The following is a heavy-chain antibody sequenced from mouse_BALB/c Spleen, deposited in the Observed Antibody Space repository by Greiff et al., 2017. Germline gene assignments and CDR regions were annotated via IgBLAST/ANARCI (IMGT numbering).Heavy chain of an antibody. Sequence: QVQLKQSGPGLVAPSQSLSITCTVSGFSLTSYGVHWVRQPPGKGLEWLGVIWAGGSTNYNSALMSRLSISKDNSKSQVFLKMNSLQTDDTAMYYCAREHGYGNYVADWGQGTTLTVAS. CDR3: AREHGYGNYVAD. D-gene: IGHD2-10*02. V-gene: IGHV2-9*02. CDR1: GFSLTSYG. J-gene: IGHJ2*01. CDR2: IWAGGST.